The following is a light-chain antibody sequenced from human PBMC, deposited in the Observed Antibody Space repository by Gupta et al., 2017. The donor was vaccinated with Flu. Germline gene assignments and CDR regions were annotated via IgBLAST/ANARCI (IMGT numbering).Light chain of an antibody. CDR1: QSISNY. Sequence: DIQMTQSPSSLSASVGDRVTLTCRASQSISNYLNWFQHKPGKAPKLLIYAASSLQSGVPSRFSGSGSGTDFTLTLNSLQPEDFATYYCQQSYMTPLTFGRGTKVEIK. CDR2: AAS. CDR3: QQSYMTPLT. V-gene: IGKV1-39*01. J-gene: IGKJ4*01.